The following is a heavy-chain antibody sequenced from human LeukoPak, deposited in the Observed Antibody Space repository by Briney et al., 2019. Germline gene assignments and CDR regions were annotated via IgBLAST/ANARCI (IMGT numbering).Heavy chain of an antibody. J-gene: IGHJ4*02. CDR3: ARANGHNRPLDY. D-gene: IGHD1-1*01. Sequence: ASVKVSCKASGYTFTSYGISWVRQAPGQGLEWMGWISAYNGNTNYAQKRKGRVTMTTDTSTSTAYMELRSLRSDDTAVYYCARANGHNRPLDYWGQGTLVTVSS. CDR2: ISAYNGNT. CDR1: GYTFTSYG. V-gene: IGHV1-18*01.